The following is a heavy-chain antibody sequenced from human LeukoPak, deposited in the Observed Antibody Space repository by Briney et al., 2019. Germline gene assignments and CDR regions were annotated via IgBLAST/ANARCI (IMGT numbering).Heavy chain of an antibody. CDR2: IYYSGST. Sequence: PSETLSHTCTVSGGSISSYYWSWIRQPPGKGLEWIGYIYYSGSTNYNPSLKSRVTISVDTSKNQFSLKLSSVTAADTAVYYCARGGCSGGGCYSGGRSWFDPWGQGTLVTVSS. CDR1: GGSISSYY. J-gene: IGHJ5*02. V-gene: IGHV4-59*08. D-gene: IGHD2-15*01. CDR3: ARGGCSGGGCYSGGRSWFDP.